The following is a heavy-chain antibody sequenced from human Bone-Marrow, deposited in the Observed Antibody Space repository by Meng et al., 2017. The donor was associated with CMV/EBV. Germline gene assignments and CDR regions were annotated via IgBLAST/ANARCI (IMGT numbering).Heavy chain of an antibody. J-gene: IGHJ6*02. V-gene: IGHV1-69*16. D-gene: IGHD3-22*01. CDR3: ARGGRGPEIYYYDSSGYYSHPYYYYGMDV. Sequence: SSVKVSCKASGGTFSSYTISWVRQAPGQGLEWMGRIIPILGIANYAQKFQGRVTITTDESTSTAYMELSSLRSEDTAVYYCARGGRGPEIYYYDSSGYYSHPYYYYGMDVWGQGTTVTVSS. CDR2: IIPILGIA. CDR1: GGTFSSYT.